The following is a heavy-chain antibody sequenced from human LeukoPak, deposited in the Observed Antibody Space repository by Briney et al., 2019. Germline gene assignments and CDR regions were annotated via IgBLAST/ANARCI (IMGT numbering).Heavy chain of an antibody. V-gene: IGHV3-74*01. Sequence: GGSLRLSCAASGFTISSHWMHWVRQGPGKGLVWVSRINSDGSSINYGDSVKGRFTISRDNAKNTLYLQMNSLRAEDTAVYYCARENTTMVGSSRLDSWGQGTLVTVSS. CDR1: GFTISSHW. J-gene: IGHJ4*02. CDR2: INSDGSSI. CDR3: ARENTTMVGSSRLDS. D-gene: IGHD5-18*01.